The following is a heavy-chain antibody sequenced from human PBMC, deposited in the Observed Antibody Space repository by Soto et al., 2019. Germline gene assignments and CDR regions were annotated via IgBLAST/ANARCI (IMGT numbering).Heavy chain of an antibody. Sequence: GESLKISCKTSGYNFAGYLIGWVRQMPGQVLELLGIIFAGDSDTKYSPSFQGKVIISVNNSISTAYLQRRSRTASDTDIYYCASQRGMDVRGQGMTVPLSS. CDR1: GYNFAGYL. V-gene: IGHV5-51*01. CDR2: IFAGDSDT. CDR3: ASQRGMDV. J-gene: IGHJ6*02.